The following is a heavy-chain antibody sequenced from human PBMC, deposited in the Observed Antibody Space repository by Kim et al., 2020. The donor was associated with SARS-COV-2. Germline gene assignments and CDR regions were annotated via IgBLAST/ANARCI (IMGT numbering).Heavy chain of an antibody. V-gene: IGHV4-34*01. CDR1: VGSLSGYH. CDR3: ARGRAGVVPSPILGLGPYYDYYALDV. D-gene: IGHD3-3*01. Sequence: SENLSLTCAIYVGSLSGYHWTWIRQTPGKGLEWIGEINHSGATNYNRSLRGRVAISVDMSKNQFSLNVKSVTAADTAVYFCARGRAGVVPSPILGLGPYYDYYALDVWGQGTTVSVSS. J-gene: IGHJ6*02. CDR2: INHSGAT.